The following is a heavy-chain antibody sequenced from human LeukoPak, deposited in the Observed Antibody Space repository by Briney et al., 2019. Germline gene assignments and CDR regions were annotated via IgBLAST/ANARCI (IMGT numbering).Heavy chain of an antibody. V-gene: IGHV3-23*01. Sequence: GGSLRLSCAASGFTFSTYAMNWVPQAPGKGLEWVSGINGGGGSTYYADSVKGRFTISRDNSKNTLYLQMSSLRAEDTAVYYCAKVSGYTSGWYVGFDCWGQGSLVTVSS. CDR2: INGGGGST. J-gene: IGHJ4*02. CDR1: GFTFSTYA. CDR3: AKVSGYTSGWYVGFDC. D-gene: IGHD6-19*01.